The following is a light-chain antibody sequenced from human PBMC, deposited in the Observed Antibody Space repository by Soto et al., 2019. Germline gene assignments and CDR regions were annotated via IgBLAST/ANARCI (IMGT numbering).Light chain of an antibody. CDR3: QQTNTFIPLA. Sequence: DIQMTQSPSSVSASVGDRVTITCRASQGINNWVAWYQQQPGKATKLLMSGASTLQSGVPSRFSGGGSGTRFPLIISTLQPKDFATYYCQQTNTFIPLAFGGGTKVDLK. CDR2: GAS. CDR1: QGINNW. V-gene: IGKV1-12*01. J-gene: IGKJ4*01.